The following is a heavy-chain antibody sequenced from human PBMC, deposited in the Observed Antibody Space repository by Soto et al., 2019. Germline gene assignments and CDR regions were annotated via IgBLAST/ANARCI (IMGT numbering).Heavy chain of an antibody. CDR2: IYSGGST. Sequence: EVQLVESGGGLVQPGGSLRLSCAAAGFTVSSNYMSWVRQAPGKGLEWVSVIYSGGSTYYADSVKGRFTISRDNSKNTLYLQMNSLRAEDTAVYYCARGCSGGSCYRDGYFDLWGRGTLVTVSS. V-gene: IGHV3-66*01. CDR3: ARGCSGGSCYRDGYFDL. J-gene: IGHJ2*01. D-gene: IGHD2-15*01. CDR1: GFTVSSNY.